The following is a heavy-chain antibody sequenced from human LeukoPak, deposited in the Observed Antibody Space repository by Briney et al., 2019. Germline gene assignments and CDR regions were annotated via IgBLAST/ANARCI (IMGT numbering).Heavy chain of an antibody. CDR3: ARFRAGVGEPYGDY. CDR2: ISAYNDNT. D-gene: IGHD3-10*01. Sequence: ASVKVSCKASGYTFTSYDIGWVRQAPGQGLEWMGWISAYNDNTNSQKLQGRVTMTTDASTSTAYMDLRSLGSDDTAVYYCARFRAGVGEPYGDYWGQGTLVTVSS. J-gene: IGHJ4*02. CDR1: GYTFTSYD. V-gene: IGHV1-18*01.